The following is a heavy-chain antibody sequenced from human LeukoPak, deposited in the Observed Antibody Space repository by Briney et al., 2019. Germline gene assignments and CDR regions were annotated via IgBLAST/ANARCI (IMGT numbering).Heavy chain of an antibody. CDR1: GFTFSSYS. D-gene: IGHD4-17*01. Sequence: GGSLRLSCAASGFTFSSYSTNWVRQAPGKGLEWVSSISSSSSYIYYADSVKGRFTISRDNAKSSLYLQMNSLRAEDTAVYYCARDHTVTTAGYWGQGTLVTVSS. V-gene: IGHV3-21*01. CDR2: ISSSSSYI. J-gene: IGHJ4*02. CDR3: ARDHTVTTAGY.